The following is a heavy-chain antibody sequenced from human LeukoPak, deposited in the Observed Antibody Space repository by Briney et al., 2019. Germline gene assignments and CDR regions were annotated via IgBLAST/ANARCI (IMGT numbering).Heavy chain of an antibody. Sequence: PGGSLRLSCAASEFIFSNYWMSWVRQAPGKGLEWVANIKQDGSQKYYVDSVKGRFTISRDNAQNSLYLQMSSLRAEDTAVYYCARDRCSGGDRYTPFHYWGQGTLVTVSS. CDR3: ARDRCSGGDRYTPFHY. CDR2: IKQDGSQK. J-gene: IGHJ4*02. V-gene: IGHV3-7*01. D-gene: IGHD2-21*02. CDR1: EFIFSNYW.